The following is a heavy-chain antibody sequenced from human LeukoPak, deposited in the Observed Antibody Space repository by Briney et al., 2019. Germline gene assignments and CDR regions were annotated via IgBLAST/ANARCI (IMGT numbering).Heavy chain of an antibody. CDR2: IYPGDSDT. D-gene: IGHD5-24*01. J-gene: IGHJ4*02. CDR3: ARHRVEMATITVIDY. CDR1: GYSFTSYW. Sequence: GESLKISCKGSGYSFTSYWIGWVRQVPGKGLEWMEIIYPGDSDTRYSPSFQGQVTISADKSISTAYLQWSSLKASDTAMYYCARHRVEMATITVIDYWGQGTLVTVSS. V-gene: IGHV5-51*01.